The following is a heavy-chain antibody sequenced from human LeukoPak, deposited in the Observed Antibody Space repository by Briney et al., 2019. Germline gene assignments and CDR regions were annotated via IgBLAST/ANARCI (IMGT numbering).Heavy chain of an antibody. CDR3: AKDLGLYSGYDQVGSDYYYYGMDV. J-gene: IGHJ6*02. D-gene: IGHD5-12*01. V-gene: IGHV3-30*18. CDR2: ISYDGSNK. CDR1: GFTFSSYG. Sequence: GGSLRLSCAASGFTFSSYGMHWVRQAPGKGLEGVAVISYDGSNKYYADSVKGRFTISRDNSKNTLYLQMNSLRAEDTAVYYCAKDLGLYSGYDQVGSDYYYYGMDVWGQGTTVTVSS.